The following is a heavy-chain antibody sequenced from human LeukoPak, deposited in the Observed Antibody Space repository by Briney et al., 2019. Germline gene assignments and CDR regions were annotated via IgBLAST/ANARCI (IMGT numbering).Heavy chain of an antibody. J-gene: IGHJ4*02. CDR3: ARGGSAYHEYYFDS. CDR2: IYISGIT. D-gene: IGHD3-22*01. Sequence: SETLSLTCTVSGGSVNTYYWSWIRQPAGRGLEWIGRIYISGITNYNPSLKSRVTMSVDTSKNQFSLNLSSVSAADTAVYYCARGGSAYHEYYFDSWGQGTLVTVSS. CDR1: GGSVNTYY. V-gene: IGHV4-4*07.